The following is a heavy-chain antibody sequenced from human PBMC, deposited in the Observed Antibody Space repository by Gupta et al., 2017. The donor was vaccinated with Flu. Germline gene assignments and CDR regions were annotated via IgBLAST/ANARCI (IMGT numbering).Heavy chain of an antibody. CDR2: ISTSGGTT. V-gene: IGHV3-23*01. CDR1: GFTFSNFA. D-gene: IGHD6-6*01. CDR3: AKLTIAARSFDY. Sequence: EVQLLESGGGLVQPGGSLRLSCAASGFTFSNFAMSWVRQAPGKGLEWVSTISTSGGTTYYADSVKGRFTISRDNSKNTLYLHMNSLRAEDTAVYYCAKLTIAARSFDYWGQGTLVTVSS. J-gene: IGHJ4*02.